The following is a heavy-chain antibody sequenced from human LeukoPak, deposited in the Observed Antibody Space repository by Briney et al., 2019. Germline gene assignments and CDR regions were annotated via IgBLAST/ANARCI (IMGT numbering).Heavy chain of an antibody. J-gene: IGHJ3*02. CDR2: TYPGDSDT. Sequence: GESLKISCKGSGYSFTSYWIGWVRQMPGKGLEWMGITYPGDSDTRYSPSFQGQVTISADKSISTAYLQWSSLKASDTAMYYCARQDGSGTRVPHAFDIWGQGTMVTVSS. CDR1: GYSFTSYW. D-gene: IGHD3-10*01. CDR3: ARQDGSGTRVPHAFDI. V-gene: IGHV5-51*01.